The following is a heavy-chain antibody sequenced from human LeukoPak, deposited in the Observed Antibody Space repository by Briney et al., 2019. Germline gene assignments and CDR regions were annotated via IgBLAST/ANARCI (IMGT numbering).Heavy chain of an antibody. CDR1: GGSISSYY. Sequence: SETLSLTCTVSGGSISSYYWSWIRQPPGKGLEWIGYIYYSGSTNYNPSLKSRVTISVDTSKNQFSLKLSSVTAADTAVYYCARRLGYGSGPIENWFDPWGQGTLVTVSS. J-gene: IGHJ5*02. CDR2: IYYSGST. V-gene: IGHV4-59*08. D-gene: IGHD3-10*01. CDR3: ARRLGYGSGPIENWFDP.